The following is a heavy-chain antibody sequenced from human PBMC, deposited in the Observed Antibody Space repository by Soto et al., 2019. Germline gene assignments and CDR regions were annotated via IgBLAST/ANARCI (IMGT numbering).Heavy chain of an antibody. D-gene: IGHD1-1*01. J-gene: IGHJ1*01. CDR2: IIPIFGIT. CDR3: ARDPRSITGTTSSEDFQH. Sequence: QAQLMQSGAEVKEPGSSVKVSCEASGGTFSGYAISWVRQAPGQGLEWLGGIIPIFGITNYAQKFQNRPTIAADESSATVYMDLRSLTSEDSAIYYCARDPRSITGTTSSEDFQHWGQGTLVSVS. CDR1: GGTFSGYA. V-gene: IGHV1-69*01.